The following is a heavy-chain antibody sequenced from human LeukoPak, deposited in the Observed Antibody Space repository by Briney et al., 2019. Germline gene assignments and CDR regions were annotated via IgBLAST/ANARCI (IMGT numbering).Heavy chain of an antibody. V-gene: IGHV4-34*01. CDR2: INHSGST. CDR1: GGSFSGYY. J-gene: IGHJ5*02. Sequence: KSSETLSLTCAVYGGSFSGYYWSWIRQPPGKGLEWIGEINHSGSTNYNPSLKSRVTISVDTSKNQFSLKLSSVTAADTAVYYSARVKHYIWGSYRYVWFDPWGQGTLVTVSS. D-gene: IGHD3-16*02. CDR3: ARVKHYIWGSYRYVWFDP.